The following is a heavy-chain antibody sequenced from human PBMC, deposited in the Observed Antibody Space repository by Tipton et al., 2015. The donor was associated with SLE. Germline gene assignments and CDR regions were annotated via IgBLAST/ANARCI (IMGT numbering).Heavy chain of an antibody. CDR2: IYHSEST. V-gene: IGHV4-38-2*02. Sequence: LRLSCTVSGYSISSGSYWGWIRQPPRRGLEWIGNIYHSESTYYNPSLRSRVTISLDTSKNQFSLKLSSVTAADTAVYYCARDQGSYYGSGSYDSDYYYYGMDVWGQGTTVTVSS. CDR1: GYSISSGSY. J-gene: IGHJ6*02. CDR3: ARDQGSYYGSGSYDSDYYYYGMDV. D-gene: IGHD3-10*01.